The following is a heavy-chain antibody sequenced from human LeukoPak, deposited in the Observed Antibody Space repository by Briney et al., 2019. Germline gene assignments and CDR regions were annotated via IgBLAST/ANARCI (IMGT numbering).Heavy chain of an antibody. Sequence: SATLSLTCTVSCGSVKSSCYYWVWLRQPPGKGLVLFVTIEYDETTQSNPSLRSRLTISLDTSRNQFSLKLSSVTAADTAVFYCAREGLITNSLGGHWVQGALVTVSS. J-gene: IGHJ4*02. V-gene: IGHV4-39*07. D-gene: IGHD3-16*01. CDR3: AREGLITNSLGGH. CDR2: IEYDETT. CDR1: CGSVKSSCYY.